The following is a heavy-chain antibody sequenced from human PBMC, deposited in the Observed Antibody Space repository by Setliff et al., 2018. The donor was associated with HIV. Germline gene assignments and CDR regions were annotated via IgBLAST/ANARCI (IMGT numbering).Heavy chain of an antibody. Sequence: ASVKVSCKASGYTFTSYAMHWVRQAPGQRLEWMGWINAGNGNTKYSQKFQGRVTITRDTSASTAYMELSSLRSEDTAVYYCARDEVPRGYSYGYFQNYWGQGTLVTVSS. CDR2: INAGNGNT. D-gene: IGHD5-18*01. J-gene: IGHJ4*02. CDR3: ARDEVPRGYSYGYFQNY. CDR1: GYTFTSYA. V-gene: IGHV1-3*01.